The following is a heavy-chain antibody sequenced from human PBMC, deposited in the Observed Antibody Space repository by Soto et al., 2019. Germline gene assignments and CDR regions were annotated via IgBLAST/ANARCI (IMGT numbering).Heavy chain of an antibody. D-gene: IGHD4-17*01. CDR3: AHPGGYGVFDAYDI. CDR2: ISAGGGST. Sequence: PVGSLRLSCAASGFTFSTYAMSCVRHAPGKWLEWASAISAGGGSTYYADSVKGRFTISRDNSINTLYLQMNSLRTEDTAVYYCAHPGGYGVFDAYDIWGQGAIVTVSS. CDR1: GFTFSTYA. V-gene: IGHV3-23*01. J-gene: IGHJ3*02.